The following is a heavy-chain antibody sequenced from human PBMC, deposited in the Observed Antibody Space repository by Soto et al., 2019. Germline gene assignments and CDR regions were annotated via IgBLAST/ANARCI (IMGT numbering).Heavy chain of an antibody. V-gene: IGHV4-59*02. CDR3: ARDSGTVPGTGTFDY. CDR2: IDSSGTT. CDR1: GASVTTYY. J-gene: IGHJ4*02. Sequence: SETLSLTCSVSGASVTTYYWSWIRQPPGKGLEWIGYIDSSGTTVSNPSLTSRVTISVDTSKDQFSLKLMSVTAADTAVYYCARDSGTVPGTGTFDYWGQGALVTVSS. D-gene: IGHD6-19*01.